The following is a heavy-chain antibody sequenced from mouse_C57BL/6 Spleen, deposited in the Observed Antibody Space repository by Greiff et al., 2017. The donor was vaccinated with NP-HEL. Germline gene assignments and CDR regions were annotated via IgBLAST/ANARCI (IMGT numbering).Heavy chain of an antibody. CDR1: GYAFTNYL. CDR3: ARSGDYRRFFDY. D-gene: IGHD2-4*01. V-gene: IGHV1-54*01. CDR2: INPGSGGT. Sequence: QVQLQQSGAELVRPGTSVKVSCKASGYAFTNYLIEWVKQRPGQGLEWIGVINPGSGGTNYNEKFKGKATLTADKSSSTAYMQLSRLTSEDSAVYFCARSGDYRRFFDYWGQGTTLTVSS. J-gene: IGHJ2*01.